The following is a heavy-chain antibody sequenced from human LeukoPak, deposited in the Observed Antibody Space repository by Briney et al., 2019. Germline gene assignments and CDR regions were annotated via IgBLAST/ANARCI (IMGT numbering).Heavy chain of an antibody. CDR2: IWYDGSKK. CDR3: AREKGGSSYGMDV. CDR1: GFTFSSYG. V-gene: IGHV3-33*01. J-gene: IGHJ6*02. Sequence: GGSLRLSCAASGFTFSSYGMHWVRQAPGKGLEWVAVIWYDGSKKYYADSVKGRFTISRDNSENTLYLQMNSLRAEDTAVYYCAREKGGSSYGMDVWGQGTTVTVSS. D-gene: IGHD2-15*01.